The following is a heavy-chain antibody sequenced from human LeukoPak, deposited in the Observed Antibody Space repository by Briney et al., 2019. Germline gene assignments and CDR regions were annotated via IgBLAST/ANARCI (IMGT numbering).Heavy chain of an antibody. CDR3: ARDVYDTSGYPPTEGDFDH. CDR2: ISSGSRYI. J-gene: IGHJ4*02. D-gene: IGHD3-22*01. CDR1: GFTFSSHS. Sequence: PGGSLRLSCAASGFTFSSHSMNWVRQAPGKGLEWVSSISSGSRYIYYVDSVKGRFTISRDNAKNSLYLQMNSSRAEDTAVYFCARDVYDTSGYPPTEGDFDHWGQGTLVTVSS. V-gene: IGHV3-21*01.